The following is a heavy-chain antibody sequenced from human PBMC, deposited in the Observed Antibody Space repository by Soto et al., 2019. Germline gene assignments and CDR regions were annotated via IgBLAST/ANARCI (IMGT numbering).Heavy chain of an antibody. CDR2: IKQDGSEK. V-gene: IGHV3-7*05. D-gene: IGHD3-22*01. Sequence: GGSLRLSCAASGFTFSSYWMSWVRQAPGKGLEWVANIKQDGSEKYYVDSVKGRFTISRDNAKNSLYLQMNSLRAEDTAVYYCARDQLYDSSGYYYVGGAFDIWGQGTMVTVSS. CDR3: ARDQLYDSSGYYYVGGAFDI. CDR1: GFTFSSYW. J-gene: IGHJ3*02.